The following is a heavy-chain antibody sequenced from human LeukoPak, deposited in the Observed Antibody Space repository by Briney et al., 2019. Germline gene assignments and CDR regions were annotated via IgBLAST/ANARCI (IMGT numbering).Heavy chain of an antibody. J-gene: IGHJ4*02. Sequence: GGSLRLSCAASGFTSGIYAVSWVRQAPGKGLEWVSAFSGGGDSYYADSVKGRFTISRDNSKKILYLQMNSLRAEDTAVYYCAKLKYSSGYFDYWGQGTLVTVSS. CDR1: GFTSGIYA. V-gene: IGHV3-23*01. D-gene: IGHD3-22*01. CDR2: FSGGGDS. CDR3: AKLKYSSGYFDY.